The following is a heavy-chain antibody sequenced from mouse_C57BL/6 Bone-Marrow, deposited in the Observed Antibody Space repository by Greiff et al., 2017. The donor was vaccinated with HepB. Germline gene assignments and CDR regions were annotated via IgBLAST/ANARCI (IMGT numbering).Heavy chain of an antibody. D-gene: IGHD2-4*01. CDR1: GYTFTSYW. CDR3: TRGIYYDYDVRFAY. J-gene: IGHJ3*01. V-gene: IGHV1-5*01. CDR2: IYPGNSDT. Sequence: VHVKQSGTVLARPGASVKMSCKTSGYTFTSYWMHWVKQRPGQGLEWIGAIYPGNSDTSYNQKFKGKAKLTAVTSASTAYMELSSLTNEDSAVYYCTRGIYYDYDVRFAYWGQGTLVTVSA.